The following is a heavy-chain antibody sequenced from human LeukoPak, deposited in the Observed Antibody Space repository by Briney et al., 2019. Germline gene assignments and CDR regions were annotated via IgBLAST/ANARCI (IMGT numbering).Heavy chain of an antibody. D-gene: IGHD2-15*01. CDR3: ARVSLGVIIATPYYYGMDV. J-gene: IGHJ6*02. V-gene: IGHV3-48*04. CDR2: ISGSTTAT. CDR1: GFSFSNSS. Sequence: QPGGSLRLSCAASGFSFSNSSMNWVRQSPGKGLEWVSYISGSTTATYYADSVKGRFTILRDNAKNSLFLQMNSLRAEDTAVYYCARVSLGVIIATPYYYGMDVWGQGATVTVSS.